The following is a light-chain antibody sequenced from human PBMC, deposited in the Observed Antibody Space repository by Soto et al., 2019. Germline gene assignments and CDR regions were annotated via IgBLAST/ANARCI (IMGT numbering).Light chain of an antibody. CDR3: QRYGSSPLIT. CDR1: QSVNTN. Sequence: EIVMTQSPATLSVSPGERATLSCRASQSVNTNLAWYQQKPGQAPRLLIYGASSRATGIPDRFSGSGSGTEFTLTISRLEPEDFAVYFCQRYGSSPLITFGQGTRLEIK. V-gene: IGKV3-20*01. J-gene: IGKJ5*01. CDR2: GAS.